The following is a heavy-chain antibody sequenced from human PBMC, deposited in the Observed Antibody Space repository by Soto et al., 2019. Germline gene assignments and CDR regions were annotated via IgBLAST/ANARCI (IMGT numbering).Heavy chain of an antibody. J-gene: IGHJ6*02. CDR1: GGSISSYY. V-gene: IGHV4-59*01. Sequence: ETLSLTCTVSGGSISSYYWSWIRQPPGKGLEWIGYIYYSGSTNYNPSLKSRVTISVDTSKNQFSLKLSSVTAADTAVYYCARDGSIAAPYYYYGMDVWGQGTTVTVSS. CDR2: IYYSGST. CDR3: ARDGSIAAPYYYYGMDV. D-gene: IGHD6-6*01.